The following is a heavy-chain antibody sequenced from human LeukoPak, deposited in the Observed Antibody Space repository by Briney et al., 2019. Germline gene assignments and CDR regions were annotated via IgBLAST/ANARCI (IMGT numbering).Heavy chain of an antibody. D-gene: IGHD6-19*01. Sequence: ASVKVSCKVSVYTLTELFMHWVRQAPGKGLEWMGGFDYEDGGKLYAHKFQGRVTMTEETYTQTPYIELIGLSAEETPVYLFATTVRAFISLSGWFLCWGQGRLVSVPS. CDR2: FDYEDGGK. V-gene: IGHV1-24*01. CDR1: VYTLTELF. CDR3: ATTVRAFISLSGWFLC. J-gene: IGHJ4*02.